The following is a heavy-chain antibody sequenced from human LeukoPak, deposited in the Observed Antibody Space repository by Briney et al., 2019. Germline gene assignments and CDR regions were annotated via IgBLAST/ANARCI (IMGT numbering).Heavy chain of an antibody. CDR1: GFTFSSYG. D-gene: IGHD3-10*01. CDR2: ISYDGSNK. Sequence: PGGSLRLSCAASGFTFSSYGMNWVRQAPGKGLEWVAVISYDGSNKYYADSVKGRFTISRDNSKNTLYLQMNSLRAEDTAVYYCAKDRMVRGPFDYWGQGTLVTVSS. V-gene: IGHV3-30*18. CDR3: AKDRMVRGPFDY. J-gene: IGHJ4*02.